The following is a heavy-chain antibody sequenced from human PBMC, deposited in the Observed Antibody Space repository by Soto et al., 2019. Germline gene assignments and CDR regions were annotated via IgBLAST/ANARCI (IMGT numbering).Heavy chain of an antibody. CDR2: ISYDGSNK. CDR1: GFTFSSYG. D-gene: IGHD6-13*01. CDR3: AKDGYSSSWVGGMDV. J-gene: IGHJ6*02. V-gene: IGHV3-30*18. Sequence: QVPLVESGGGVVQPGRSLRLSCAASGFTFSSYGMHWVRQAPGKGLEWVADISYDGSNKYYADSVKGRFTISRDNSKNPLYLQMNSLRAEDTAVYYCAKDGYSSSWVGGMDVWGQGTTVTVSS.